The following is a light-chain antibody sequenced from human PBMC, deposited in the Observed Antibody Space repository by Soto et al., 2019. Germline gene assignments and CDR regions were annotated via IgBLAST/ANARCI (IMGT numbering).Light chain of an antibody. J-gene: IGKJ4*01. CDR3: QQSYSNILS. CDR1: QNIDTY. Sequence: DIQLTPSPSSLSASVGDRVTISCRASQNIDTYVNWYQLKPGKAPKLLIFASSTLQSGVPSRFSGSGSGADFSLTLSSLQPEDFATYYCQQSYSNILSFGGGTRVEL. CDR2: ASS. V-gene: IGKV1-39*01.